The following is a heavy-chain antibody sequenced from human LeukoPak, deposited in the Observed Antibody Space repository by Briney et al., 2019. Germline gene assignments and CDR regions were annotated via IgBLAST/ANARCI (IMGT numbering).Heavy chain of an antibody. CDR3: ARDYDYLWGSYRANHNYFDY. D-gene: IGHD3-16*02. Sequence: ASVKVSCKASGYTFTSYGISWVRQAPGQGLEWMGWISAYNGNTNYAQKLQGRVTMTTDTSASTAYMELSSLTSEDTAVYYCARDYDYLWGSYRANHNYFDYWGQGTLVTVSS. V-gene: IGHV1-18*01. J-gene: IGHJ4*02. CDR1: GYTFTSYG. CDR2: ISAYNGNT.